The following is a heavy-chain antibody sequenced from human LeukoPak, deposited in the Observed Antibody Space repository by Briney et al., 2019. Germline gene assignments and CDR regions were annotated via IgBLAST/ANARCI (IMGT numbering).Heavy chain of an antibody. Sequence: SETLSLTCAVSGGSISSSNWWSWVRQPPGKGLEWIGEIYHSGSTNYNPSLKSRVTISVDTSKNQFSLKLSSVTAADTAVYYCARVVPAAKKTYYFDYWGQGTLATVSS. CDR2: IYHSGST. D-gene: IGHD2-2*01. CDR1: GGSISSSNW. V-gene: IGHV4-4*02. CDR3: ARVVPAAKKTYYFDY. J-gene: IGHJ4*02.